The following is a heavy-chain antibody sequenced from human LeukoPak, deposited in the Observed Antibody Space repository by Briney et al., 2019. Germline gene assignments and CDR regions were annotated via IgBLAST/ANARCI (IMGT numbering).Heavy chain of an antibody. CDR1: GGSISIYY. D-gene: IGHD4-17*01. CDR2: IYYSGST. CDR3: ARDGGGYFDL. Sequence: SETLSLTCTVSGGSISIYYWSWIRQPPGKGLEWIGYIYYSGSTNYNPSLKSRVTISVDTSKNQFSLKLSSVTAADTAMFYCARDGGGYFDLWGRGTLVTVSS. V-gene: IGHV4-59*01. J-gene: IGHJ2*01.